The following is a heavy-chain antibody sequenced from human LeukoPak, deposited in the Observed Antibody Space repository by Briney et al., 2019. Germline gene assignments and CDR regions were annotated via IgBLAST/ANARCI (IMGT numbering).Heavy chain of an antibody. Sequence: GASVKVSCKASGYTFTSYDINWVRQATGQGLEWMGWMNPTSGHTGYAQNFQGRVTMTRDTSISTAYMELNSLTSEATAVYYCARSPVGVRKKHDFWGQGTLVIVSS. CDR2: MNPTSGHT. D-gene: IGHD3-10*01. J-gene: IGHJ4*02. CDR1: GYTFTSYD. CDR3: ARSPVGVRKKHDF. V-gene: IGHV1-8*01.